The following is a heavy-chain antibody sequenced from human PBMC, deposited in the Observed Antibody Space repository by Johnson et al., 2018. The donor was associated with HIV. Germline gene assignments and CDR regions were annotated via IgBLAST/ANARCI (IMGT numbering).Heavy chain of an antibody. V-gene: IGHV3-30*03. Sequence: QVQLVESGGGVVQPGRSLRLSCAASGFTFSSYGMHWVRQAPGKGLEWVAVISYDGSNKYYADSVKGRISISRDNSMNTLYLQMNSLRAEDTAVDYCARDRAAAGTDALDIWGQGTMVTVSS. CDR2: ISYDGSNK. D-gene: IGHD6-13*01. J-gene: IGHJ3*02. CDR3: ARDRAAAGTDALDI. CDR1: GFTFSSYG.